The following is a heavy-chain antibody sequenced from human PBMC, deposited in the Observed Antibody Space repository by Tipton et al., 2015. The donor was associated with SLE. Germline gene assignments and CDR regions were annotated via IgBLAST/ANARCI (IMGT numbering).Heavy chain of an antibody. V-gene: IGHV3-30*18. CDR1: GFSFSRYG. CDR3: VKGPDFTSSGYSGPYLFDI. Sequence: SLRLSCAASGFSFSRYGMHWVRQTLGKGLEWVAVISDDGTNEYYADSVRARFTISRDNSRNILSLEMSSLRMEDTAVYYCVKGPDFTSSGYSGPYLFDILGQGNLVTVSS. D-gene: IGHD3-22*01. CDR2: ISDDGTNE. J-gene: IGHJ4*02.